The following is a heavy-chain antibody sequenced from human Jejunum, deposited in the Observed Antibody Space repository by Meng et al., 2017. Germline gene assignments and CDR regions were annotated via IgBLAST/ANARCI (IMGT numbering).Heavy chain of an antibody. CDR1: GYTFTSYA. Sequence: ASVTVSCKASGYTFTSYAINWLRQAPGQGPEWMGWINTNNGNPTYAQGFTGRFVFSLDTSVSTAYVQISSLKVEDTAMYYCARDNYDTASRFDYWGQGTLVTVSS. D-gene: IGHD3-22*01. V-gene: IGHV7-4-1*02. CDR3: ARDNYDTASRFDY. J-gene: IGHJ4*02. CDR2: INTNNGNP.